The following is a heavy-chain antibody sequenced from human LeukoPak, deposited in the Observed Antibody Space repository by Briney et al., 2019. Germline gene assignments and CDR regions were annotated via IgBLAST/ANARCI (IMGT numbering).Heavy chain of an antibody. J-gene: IGHJ6*04. D-gene: IGHD2-2*01. CDR2: ISVCGGST. CDR1: GFTFSSLA. Sequence: GQSLTLSCAASGFTFSSLAMRWIRLPPGEGMGWESAISVCGGSTYYANSANGRLTIIRDHSKNTLYLQMTSLRAEDAAVYYWAKGSGLGYCRSTTCRSFYYYYYGMDVWGKGTTVTVSS. V-gene: IGHV3-23*01. CDR3: AKGSGLGYCRSTTCRSFYYYYYGMDV.